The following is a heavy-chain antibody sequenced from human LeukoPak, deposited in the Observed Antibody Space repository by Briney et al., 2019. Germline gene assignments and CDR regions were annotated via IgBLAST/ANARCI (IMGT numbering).Heavy chain of an antibody. CDR1: GFTVSSNY. J-gene: IGHJ4*02. D-gene: IGHD1-26*01. V-gene: IGHV3-53*01. CDR2: IYSGGST. Sequence: GGSLRLSCAASGFTVSSNYMSWVRQAPGKGLEWVSVIYSGGSTYYAGSVKGRFTISRDNSKNTLYLQVNSLRAEDTAVYYCARVRPRVGAEYYFDYWGQGTLVTVSS. CDR3: ARVRPRVGAEYYFDY.